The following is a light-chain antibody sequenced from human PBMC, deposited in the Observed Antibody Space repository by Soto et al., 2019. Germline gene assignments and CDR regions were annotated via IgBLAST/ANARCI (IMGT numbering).Light chain of an antibody. J-gene: IGLJ1*01. V-gene: IGLV2-8*01. CDR1: SSDVGAYNY. CDR2: EVS. Sequence: QSALTQPPSASGSPAQSITISCTGTSSDVGAYNYVSWYQQHPGKAPKLMIHEVSKRPSGVPDRFSASKSGNTASLTVSGLQAEDEADYYCSSHGGSNNFYVFGTGTKVTVL. CDR3: SSHGGSNNFYV.